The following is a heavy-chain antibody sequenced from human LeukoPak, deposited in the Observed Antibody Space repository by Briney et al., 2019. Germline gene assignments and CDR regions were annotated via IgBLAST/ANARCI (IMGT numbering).Heavy chain of an antibody. V-gene: IGHV1-2*06. CDR2: INPNTGGT. CDR1: GYTFTCYY. J-gene: IGHJ4*02. Sequence: GASVKVSCKASGYTFTCYYLHWVRQAPGQGLEWMGRINPNTGGTNYAQKFQGRVTMTRDTSISTAYMELSRLRSDDTAVYYCARDTPGIAAAGIDYWGQGTLVTVSS. D-gene: IGHD6-13*01. CDR3: ARDTPGIAAAGIDY.